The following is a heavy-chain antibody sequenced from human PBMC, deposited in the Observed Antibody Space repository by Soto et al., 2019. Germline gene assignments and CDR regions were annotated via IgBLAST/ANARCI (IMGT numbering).Heavy chain of an antibody. CDR1: GGSISSYY. Sequence: SETLSLTCTVSGGSISSYYWSWIRRPPGKGLEWIGYIYYSGSTNYNPSLKSRVTISVDTSKNQFSLKLSSVTAADTAVYYCARVWGGAFDIWGQGTMVTVSS. V-gene: IGHV4-59*01. CDR2: IYYSGST. D-gene: IGHD3-10*01. CDR3: ARVWGGAFDI. J-gene: IGHJ3*02.